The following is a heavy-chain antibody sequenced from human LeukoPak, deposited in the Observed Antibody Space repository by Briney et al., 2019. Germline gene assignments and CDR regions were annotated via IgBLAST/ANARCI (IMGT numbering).Heavy chain of an antibody. CDR3: ARVGGDTVTNRY. CDR2: MNPNSGNT. J-gene: IGHJ4*02. V-gene: IGHV1-8*01. CDR1: GYTFTGYD. Sequence: ASVKVSCKASGYTFTGYDINWVRQATGQGLEWMGWMNPNSGNTGYAQKFQGRVTMTRNTSTSTAYMELSSLRSEDTAVYYCARVGGDTVTNRYWGQGTLVTVSS. D-gene: IGHD4-17*01.